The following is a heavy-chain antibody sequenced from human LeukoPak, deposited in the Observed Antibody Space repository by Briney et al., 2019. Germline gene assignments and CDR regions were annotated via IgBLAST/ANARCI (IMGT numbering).Heavy chain of an antibody. CDR1: GFTFSNYA. V-gene: IGHV3-30*01. J-gene: IGHJ4*02. CDR3: ARDSTYYYDSGSSGPHYFDN. CDR2: ISSGGTYE. Sequence: GGSLRLCCAASGFTFSNYAMHWVRQAPGKGLEWVSLISSGGTYEYYADSVKGRFTISRDNAKNTLYLQLNSLRAEDPAVYYCARDSTYYYDSGSSGPHYFDNWGQGTLVTVSS. D-gene: IGHD3-10*01.